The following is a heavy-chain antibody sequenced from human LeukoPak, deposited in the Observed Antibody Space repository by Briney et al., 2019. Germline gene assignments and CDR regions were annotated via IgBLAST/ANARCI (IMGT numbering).Heavy chain of an antibody. D-gene: IGHD4-17*01. V-gene: IGHV4-4*07. CDR2: IYTSGST. CDR1: GRSISSYY. J-gene: IGHJ6*03. Sequence: PSDTLSLTCTVSGRSISSYYWSWTRQPAGKGLEWIGRIYTSGSTNYNPSLKSRVTMSVETSKKQFSLKLSSVTAADTAVYDCARERDGDLPDVWGKGTTVTVSS. CDR3: ARERDGDLPDV.